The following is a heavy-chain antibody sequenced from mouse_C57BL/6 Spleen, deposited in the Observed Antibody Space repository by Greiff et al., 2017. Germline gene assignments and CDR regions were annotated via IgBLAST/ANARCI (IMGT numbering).Heavy chain of an antibody. D-gene: IGHD1-1*01. CDR2: INYDGSST. V-gene: IGHV5-16*01. CDR1: GFTFSDYY. J-gene: IGHJ2*01. Sequence: EVKLVEPEGGLVQPGSSMKLSCTASGFTFSDYYMAWVRQVPEKGLEWVANINYDGSSTNFLDSLKSRFIISRDNAKNILYLQMSSLKSEDTATYYYAGDPHYYGSGDYFDYWGQGTTLTVSS. CDR3: AGDPHYYGSGDYFDY.